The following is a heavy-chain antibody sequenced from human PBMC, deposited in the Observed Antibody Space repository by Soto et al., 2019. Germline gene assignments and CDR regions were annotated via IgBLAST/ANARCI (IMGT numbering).Heavy chain of an antibody. V-gene: IGHV1-18*01. CDR1: GYTFTSYG. CDR3: ARATMVRGVLYYYGMDV. Sequence: ASVKVSCKASGYTFTSYGISWVRQAPGQGLEWMGWISAYNGNTNYAQKLQGRVTMTTDTSTSTAYMELRSLRSDDTAVYYCARATMVRGVLYYYGMDVWAQGTTVTVSS. CDR2: ISAYNGNT. D-gene: IGHD3-10*01. J-gene: IGHJ6*02.